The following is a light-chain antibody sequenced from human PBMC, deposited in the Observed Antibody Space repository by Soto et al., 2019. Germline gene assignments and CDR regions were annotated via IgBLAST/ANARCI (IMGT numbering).Light chain of an antibody. CDR2: GAS. CDR1: QSVRNSY. CDR3: QQFSGSVT. Sequence: EVVLTQSPGTLSLSPGERATLSCRASQSVRNSYLGWYQQKPGQAPRLLIYGASKRQSGVPDRFSGGGSGTDFTLTISSLEPEDFAVYYCQQFSGSVTFGGGTRVGIK. V-gene: IGKV3-20*01. J-gene: IGKJ4*01.